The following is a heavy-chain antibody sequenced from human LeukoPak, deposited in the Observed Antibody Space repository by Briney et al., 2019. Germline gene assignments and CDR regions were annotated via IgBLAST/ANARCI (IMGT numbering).Heavy chain of an antibody. CDR3: ANTRRVVAAHIDY. Sequence: PGGSLRLSCAASGFTLSSYAMSWVRQAPGKGLEWVSAISGSGGSTYYADSVKGRFTISRDNSKNTLYLQMNSLRAEDTAVYYCANTRRVVAAHIDYWGQGTLVTVSS. D-gene: IGHD2-15*01. CDR2: ISGSGGST. CDR1: GFTLSSYA. V-gene: IGHV3-23*01. J-gene: IGHJ4*02.